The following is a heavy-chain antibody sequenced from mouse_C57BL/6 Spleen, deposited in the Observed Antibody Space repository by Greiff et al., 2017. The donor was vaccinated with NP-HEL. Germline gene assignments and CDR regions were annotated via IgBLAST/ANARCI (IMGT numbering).Heavy chain of an antibody. D-gene: IGHD4-1*01. CDR1: GFTFSSYA. V-gene: IGHV5-4*01. J-gene: IGHJ4*01. CDR3: ARDRELGRGYYAMDY. CDR2: ISDGGSYT. Sequence: EVMLVESGGGLVKPGGSLKLSCAASGFTFSSYAMSWVRQTPEKRLEWVATISDGGSYTYYPDNVKGRFTISRDNAKNNLYLQMSHLKSEDTAMYYCARDRELGRGYYAMDYWGQGTSVTVSS.